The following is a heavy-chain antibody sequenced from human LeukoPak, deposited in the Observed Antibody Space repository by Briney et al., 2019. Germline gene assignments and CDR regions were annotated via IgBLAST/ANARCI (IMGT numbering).Heavy chain of an antibody. Sequence: GGSLRLSCAASGFTFSTYAMSWVRQAPGKGLEWVSAVSGSGGNTYYADSVKGRFTISRDNSKNTLYLQMNSLTAEDTALYYCAKVALNQYTYGPHLPWGQGTLVTVSS. D-gene: IGHD5-18*01. J-gene: IGHJ5*02. CDR3: AKVALNQYTYGPHLP. CDR2: VSGSGGNT. CDR1: GFTFSTYA. V-gene: IGHV3-23*01.